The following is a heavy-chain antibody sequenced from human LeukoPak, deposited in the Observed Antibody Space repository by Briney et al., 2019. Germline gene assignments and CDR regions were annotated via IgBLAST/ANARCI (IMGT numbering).Heavy chain of an antibody. V-gene: IGHV1-2*06. CDR2: INPNSGGT. CDR1: GYTFTGYY. CDR3: AAHSSGWPYYFDY. Sequence: ASVKVSCKASGYTFTGYYMHWVRQAPGQGLEWMGRINPNSGGTNYAQKFQGRVTMTEGTSTDTAYMELSSLRSEDTAVYYCAAHSSGWPYYFDYWGQGTLVTVSS. D-gene: IGHD6-19*01. J-gene: IGHJ4*02.